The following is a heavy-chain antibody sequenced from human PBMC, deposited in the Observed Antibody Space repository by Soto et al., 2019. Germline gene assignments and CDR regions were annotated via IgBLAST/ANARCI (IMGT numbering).Heavy chain of an antibody. D-gene: IGHD6-13*01. CDR3: AKDDEHIAAYYGMDV. Sequence: WSLRLSCAASAFTFSIYAISWVRQAPGKGLEWVSAISGSGGSTYYADSVKGRFTISRDNSKNTLYLQMNSLRAEDTAVYYCAKDDEHIAAYYGMDVWGQGTTVTVSS. V-gene: IGHV3-23*01. CDR1: AFTFSIYA. CDR2: ISGSGGST. J-gene: IGHJ6*02.